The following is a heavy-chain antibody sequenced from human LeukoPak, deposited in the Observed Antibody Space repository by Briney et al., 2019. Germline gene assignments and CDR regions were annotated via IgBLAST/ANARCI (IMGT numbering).Heavy chain of an antibody. V-gene: IGHV4-34*01. D-gene: IGHD2-2*01. J-gene: IGHJ3*02. CDR3: ARDIKGQYQDAFDI. Sequence: SETLSLTCAVYGGSFSGYYWSWIRQPPGKGLEWIGEINHSGSTNYNPSLKSRVTISVDTSKNQFSLKLSSVTAADTAVYYCARDIKGQYQDAFDIWGQGTMVTVSS. CDR1: GGSFSGYY. CDR2: INHSGST.